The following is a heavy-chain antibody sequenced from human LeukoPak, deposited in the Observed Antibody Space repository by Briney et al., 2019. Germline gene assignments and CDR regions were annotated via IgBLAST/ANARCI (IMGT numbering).Heavy chain of an antibody. CDR1: GDSITTYY. V-gene: IGHV4-59*08. CDR3: ARQRDYGGAH. Sequence: SETLSLTCSVSGDSITTYYWSWIRQPPGRGLEWIGYFYYSGSTNYNPSLKSRVTISVDTSKNQFSLKLSSVTAADTAVYYCARQRDYGGAHWGQGTLITVSS. D-gene: IGHD4-23*01. CDR2: FYYSGST. J-gene: IGHJ4*02.